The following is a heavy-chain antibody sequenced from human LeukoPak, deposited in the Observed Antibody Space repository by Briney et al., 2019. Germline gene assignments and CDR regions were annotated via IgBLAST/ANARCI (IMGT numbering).Heavy chain of an antibody. CDR3: AKEFSSSWYYYFDY. Sequence: PGGSLRLSCAASEFTFSSYAMSWVRQAPGKGLEWVSAISGSGGTTYYTDSVKGRFTISRDNSKNTLYLQTNSLRAEDTAVYYCAKEFSSSWYYYFDYWGQGTLVTVSS. CDR1: EFTFSSYA. D-gene: IGHD6-13*01. CDR2: ISGSGGTT. V-gene: IGHV3-23*01. J-gene: IGHJ4*02.